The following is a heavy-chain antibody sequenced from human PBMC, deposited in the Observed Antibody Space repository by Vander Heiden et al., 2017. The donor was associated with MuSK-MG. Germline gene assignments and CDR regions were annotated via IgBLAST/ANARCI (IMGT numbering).Heavy chain of an antibody. CDR1: GFTLSSYA. CDR3: AKDFPQDYGDYGRGGFDY. D-gene: IGHD4-17*01. Sequence: EVQLLESGGGLVQPGGSLRLSCAASGFTLSSYAMSWVRQAPGKGLEWVSAISGSGGSTYYADSVKGRFTISRDNSKNTLYLQMNSLRAEDTAVYYCAKDFPQDYGDYGRGGFDYWGQGTLVTVSS. V-gene: IGHV3-23*01. J-gene: IGHJ4*02. CDR2: ISGSGGST.